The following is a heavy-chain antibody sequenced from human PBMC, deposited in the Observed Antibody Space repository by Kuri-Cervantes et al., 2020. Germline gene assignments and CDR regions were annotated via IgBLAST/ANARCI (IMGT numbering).Heavy chain of an antibody. V-gene: IGHV4-34*01. Sequence: ESLKISCAASGFSFSDDYMTWIRQPPGKGLEWIGEINHSGSTNYNPSLKSRVTISVDTSKKQFSLKLSSVTAADTAVYYCARAGSGRGWFDPWGQGTLVTVSS. J-gene: IGHJ5*02. CDR2: INHSGST. CDR1: GFSFSDDY. CDR3: ARAGSGRGWFDP. D-gene: IGHD3-10*01.